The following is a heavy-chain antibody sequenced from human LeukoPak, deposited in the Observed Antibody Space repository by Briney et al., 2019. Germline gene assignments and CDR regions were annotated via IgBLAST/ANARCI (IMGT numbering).Heavy chain of an antibody. Sequence: GGSLRLCCAASGFTFTSGAMNWVRQAPGKGLEWVSGISGSGGSTYYADSVEGRFTISRDNSKNTLYLQMNSLRAEDTAVYYCATMMATHYYDSSGRDYWGQGTLVTVSS. CDR2: ISGSGGST. CDR1: GFTFTSGA. J-gene: IGHJ4*02. V-gene: IGHV3-23*01. CDR3: ATMMATHYYDSSGRDY. D-gene: IGHD3-22*01.